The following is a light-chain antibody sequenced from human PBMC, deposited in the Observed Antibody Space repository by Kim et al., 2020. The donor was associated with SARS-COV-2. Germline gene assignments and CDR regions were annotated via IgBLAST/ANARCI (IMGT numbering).Light chain of an antibody. CDR1: SSDVGGYNY. V-gene: IGLV2-11*01. CDR2: DVS. J-gene: IGLJ2*01. Sequence: QSVTMSCTGTSSDVGGYNYVSWYQQHPGKAPKLMIYDVSKRPSGVPDRFSGSKSGNTASLTISGLQAEDEADYYCCSYAGSYTFVVFGGGTQLTVL. CDR3: CSYAGSYTFVV.